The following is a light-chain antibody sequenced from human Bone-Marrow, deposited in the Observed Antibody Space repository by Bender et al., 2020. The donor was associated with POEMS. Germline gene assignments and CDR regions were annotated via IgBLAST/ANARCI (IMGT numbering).Light chain of an antibody. J-gene: IGLJ3*02. V-gene: IGLV2-23*02. CDR2: EVN. CDR3: QSFDITLNTWV. Sequence: QSALTQPASVSGSPGQSITIPCTGTSSDIGSYNLVSWYQQHPGKAPKLIIYEVNKRPSGVSDRFSGSKSGSTASLTVSGLQADDEADYYCQSFDITLNTWVFGGGTKLTVL. CDR1: SSDIGSYNL.